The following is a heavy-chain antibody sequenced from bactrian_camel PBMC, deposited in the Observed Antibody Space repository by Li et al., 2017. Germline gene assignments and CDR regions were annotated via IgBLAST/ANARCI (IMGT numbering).Heavy chain of an antibody. CDR2: IYTAAGNA. CDR3: AADTRGFVCRLSPLSPRSYNY. Sequence: HVQLVESGGGSVQAGGSLTLSCAASGYDYSPNYMVMGWFRQGTGKEREGLAAIYTAAGNAFAADSVKGRFTISHDKANNTMYLQMNSLQPGDTAMYYCAADTRGFVCRLSPLSPRSYNYWGQGTQVTVS. D-gene: IGHD5*01. CDR1: GYDYSPNYMV. J-gene: IGHJ4*01. V-gene: IGHV3S54*01.